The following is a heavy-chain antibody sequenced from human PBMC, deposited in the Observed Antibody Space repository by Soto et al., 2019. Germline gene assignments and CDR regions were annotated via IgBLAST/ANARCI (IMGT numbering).Heavy chain of an antibody. Sequence: GGSLRLSCAASGLTFSSYVMSWVRQAPGKGLEWVSAITGSGASTYSADSVKGRFTISRDNSKNTLYLQMNSLRAEDTAVYYWAKLARTDYYYGMDVWGQGTTVTVSS. CDR1: GLTFSSYV. CDR2: ITGSGAST. V-gene: IGHV3-23*01. CDR3: AKLARTDYYYGMDV. J-gene: IGHJ6*02.